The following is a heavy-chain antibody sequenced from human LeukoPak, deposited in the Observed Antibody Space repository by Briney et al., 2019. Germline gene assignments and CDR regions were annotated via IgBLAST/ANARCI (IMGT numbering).Heavy chain of an antibody. J-gene: IGHJ4*02. D-gene: IGHD1-26*01. Sequence: GSLRLSCAASGFTFSNYWMGWVRQAPGKGLEWVTSIKQDGSDKSYVDSVKGRFSISRDNAKNSLYLQMNSLRAEDTAVYYCARGYSGYADWGQGTLVTVSS. CDR2: IKQDGSDK. V-gene: IGHV3-7*01. CDR3: ARGYSGYAD. CDR1: GFTFSNYW.